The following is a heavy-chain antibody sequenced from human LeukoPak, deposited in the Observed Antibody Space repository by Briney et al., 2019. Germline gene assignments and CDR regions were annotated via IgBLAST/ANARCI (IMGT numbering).Heavy chain of an antibody. CDR1: GFTFSSYN. Sequence: PGGSLRLSCAASGFTFSSYNMNWVRQAPGRGLEWVSYISYSGSTIYYADSVKGRFTISRDNAKNSLYLQMNSLRAEDTAVYYCARWGHGRTFSNYRGGAFDVWGQGTMVTVSS. V-gene: IGHV3-48*01. D-gene: IGHD4-11*01. J-gene: IGHJ3*01. CDR2: ISYSGSTI. CDR3: ARWGHGRTFSNYRGGAFDV.